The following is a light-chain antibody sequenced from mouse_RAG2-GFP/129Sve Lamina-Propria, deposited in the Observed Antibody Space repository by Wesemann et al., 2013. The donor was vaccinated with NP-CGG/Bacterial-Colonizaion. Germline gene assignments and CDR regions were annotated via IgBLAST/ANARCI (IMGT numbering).Light chain of an antibody. CDR1: QDVNTA. CDR3: QQYSSYRT. Sequence: DIVMTQSHKFMSTSVGDRVSITCKASQDVNTAVAWYQQKPGQSPKLLIYWASTRHTGVPDRFTGSGSGTDFTLTISNVQSEDLADYFCQQYSSYRTFGGGTKLEIK. J-gene: IGKJ1*01. V-gene: IGKV6-23*01. CDR2: WAS.